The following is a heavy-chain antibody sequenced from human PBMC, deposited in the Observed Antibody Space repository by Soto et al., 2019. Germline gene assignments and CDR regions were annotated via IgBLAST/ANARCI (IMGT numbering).Heavy chain of an antibody. CDR2: INAGNGNT. J-gene: IGHJ5*02. CDR1: GYTFTSYA. D-gene: IGHD2-2*01. CDR3: AKNIVVVPAAIGWFDP. Sequence: ASVKVSCKASGYTFTSYAMHWVRQAPGQRLEWMGWINAGNGNTKYSQKFQGRVTITRDTSASRAYMELSSLRSEDTAVYYCAKNIVVVPAAIGWFDPWGQGTLVTVSS. V-gene: IGHV1-3*01.